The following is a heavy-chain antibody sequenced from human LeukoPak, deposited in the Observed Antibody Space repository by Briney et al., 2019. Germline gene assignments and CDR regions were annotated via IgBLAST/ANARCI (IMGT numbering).Heavy chain of an antibody. CDR1: GFTVSSNY. V-gene: IGHV3-53*01. J-gene: IGHJ4*02. D-gene: IGHD3-22*01. Sequence: GGSLRLSCAASGFTVSSNYMSWVRQAPGKGLEWVSVIYSGGSTYYADSVKGRFTISRDNSKNTLYLQMNSLRAEDTAVYYCARGRGVVVIAYFDYWGQGTLVTVSS. CDR2: IYSGGST. CDR3: ARGRGVVVIAYFDY.